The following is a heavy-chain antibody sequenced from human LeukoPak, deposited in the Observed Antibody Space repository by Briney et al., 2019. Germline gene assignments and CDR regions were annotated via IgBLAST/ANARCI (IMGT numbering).Heavy chain of an antibody. CDR2: IDPSDSAT. J-gene: IGHJ4*02. Sequence: GESLKISCTASGYSFTNYWIGWVRQMPGKGLAWMGIIDPSDSATRYTPSFQGQVTISADKSLSTAYLQWNSLKASDTAMYYCARQTAMGRSGDYWGQGTLVIVSS. D-gene: IGHD5-18*01. V-gene: IGHV5-51*01. CDR1: GYSFTNYW. CDR3: ARQTAMGRSGDY.